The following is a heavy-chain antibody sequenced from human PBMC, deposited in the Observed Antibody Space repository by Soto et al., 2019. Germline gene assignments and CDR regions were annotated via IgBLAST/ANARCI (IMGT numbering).Heavy chain of an antibody. D-gene: IGHD6-6*01. CDR1: GFTFSSYW. Sequence: GGSLRLSCAASGFTFSSYWMSWVRQAPGKGLEWVANIKQDGSEKDYVDSVKGRFTISRDNAKNSLYLQMNSLRAEDTAVYYCARVYSSSSGRAIDYWGQGTLVTVS. CDR3: ARVYSSSSGRAIDY. J-gene: IGHJ4*02. V-gene: IGHV3-7*01. CDR2: IKQDGSEK.